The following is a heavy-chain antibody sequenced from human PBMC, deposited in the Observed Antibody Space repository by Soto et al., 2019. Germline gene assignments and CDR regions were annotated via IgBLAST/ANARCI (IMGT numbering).Heavy chain of an antibody. Sequence: SETLSLTCAVSGGSISSGGYSWSWIRQPPGKGLEWIGYIYHSGSTYYNPSLKSRVTISVDRSKNQFSLKLSSVTAADTAVYYCARDLYSGYHFWFSSGGRGTLVPVSS. CDR3: ARDLYSGYHFWFSS. CDR1: GGSISSGGYS. D-gene: IGHD5-12*01. V-gene: IGHV4-30-2*01. J-gene: IGHJ4*02. CDR2: IYHSGST.